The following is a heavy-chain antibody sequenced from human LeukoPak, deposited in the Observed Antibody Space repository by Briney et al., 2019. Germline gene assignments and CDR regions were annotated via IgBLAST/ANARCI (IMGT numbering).Heavy chain of an antibody. CDR3: ARLVXYDNSGDPDIFDI. CDR1: SGFISSYY. D-gene: IGHD3-22*01. CDR2: INYSGRI. J-gene: IGHJ3*02. Sequence: SETLSLTCIVSSGFISSYYWSWIRQTPGKGLEWIAFINYSGRIKYNPSLQSRVSISLDTSKNHFSLQLRSVMAADTAVYYCARLVXYDNSGDPDIFDIWGQGTIVSIS. V-gene: IGHV4-59*01.